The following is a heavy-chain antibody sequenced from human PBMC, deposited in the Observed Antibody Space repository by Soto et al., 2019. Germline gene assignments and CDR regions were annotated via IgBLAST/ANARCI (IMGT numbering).Heavy chain of an antibody. J-gene: IGHJ5*01. V-gene: IGHV4-61*01. Sequence: SETLSLTCTVSGVSVSSDTSYWSWIRQPPGKGLEWIGYIPYSGHASYSPSLECRVTISADTSKNQFSLKLTSVTDADTATYSCVNGGSHWFGSWGQGVLVTVSS. CDR2: IPYSGHA. CDR1: GVSVSSDTSY. CDR3: VNGGSHWFGS. D-gene: IGHD3-10*01.